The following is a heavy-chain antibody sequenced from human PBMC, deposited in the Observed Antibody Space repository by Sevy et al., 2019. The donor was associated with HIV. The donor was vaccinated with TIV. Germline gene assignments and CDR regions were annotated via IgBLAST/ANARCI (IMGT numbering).Heavy chain of an antibody. CDR3: AKAVEGV. CDR2: IWYDGSNK. Sequence: GGSLRLSCAASGFTFSSYGMHWVRQAPGKGLEWVAVIWYDGSNKYYADSAKGRFTISRDNSKNTLYLQMNSLRAEDTAVDYCAKAVEGVWGQGTLVTVSS. CDR1: GFTFSSYG. J-gene: IGHJ4*02. V-gene: IGHV3-33*06. D-gene: IGHD3-16*01.